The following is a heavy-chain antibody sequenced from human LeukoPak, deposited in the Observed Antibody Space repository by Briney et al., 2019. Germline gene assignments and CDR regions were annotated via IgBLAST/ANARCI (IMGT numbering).Heavy chain of an antibody. CDR3: ARLYSSSFPLY. J-gene: IGHJ4*02. CDR1: GVSISSYY. D-gene: IGHD6-6*01. Sequence: SETLSLTCTVFGVSISSYYWSWLRQPPGKGLEWIGYIYYSGSTNYNPSLKSRVTISVDTSKNQFSLKLSSVTAADTAVYYCARLYSSSFPLYWGQGTLVTVSS. V-gene: IGHV4-59*08. CDR2: IYYSGST.